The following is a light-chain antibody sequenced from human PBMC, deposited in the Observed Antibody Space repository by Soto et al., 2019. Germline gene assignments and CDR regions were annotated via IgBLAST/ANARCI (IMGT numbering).Light chain of an antibody. V-gene: IGLV2-14*01. CDR2: DVS. CDR3: AAWDDSLNGYV. Sequence: QSALTQPASVSGSPGQSITISCTGTSSDVGGYNYVSWYQQYPGKAPKLMIYDVSNRPSGVSNRFSGSKSGNTASLAISGLQSEDEADYYCAAWDDSLNGYVFGTGTKVTVL. J-gene: IGLJ1*01. CDR1: SSDVGGYNY.